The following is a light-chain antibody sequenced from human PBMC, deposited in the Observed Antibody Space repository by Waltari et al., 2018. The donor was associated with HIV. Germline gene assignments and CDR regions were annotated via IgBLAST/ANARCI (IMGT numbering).Light chain of an antibody. CDR3: SSYTSSSTYVV. J-gene: IGLJ2*01. CDR2: EVS. V-gene: IGLV2-14*01. CDR1: LSAVGGYNY. Sequence: QSALTQHASVSGSPGQSITISCTGTLSAVGGYNYVSWYQQHPGKAHKLMIYEVSNRPSGVSNRFSGSKSGNTASLTISGLQAEDEADYYCSSYTSSSTYVVFGGGTKLTVL.